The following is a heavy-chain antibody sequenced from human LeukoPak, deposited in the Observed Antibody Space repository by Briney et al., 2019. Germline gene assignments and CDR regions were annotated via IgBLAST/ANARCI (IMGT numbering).Heavy chain of an antibody. CDR1: VDSMYGFY. D-gene: IGHD5-18*01. Sequence: KPSETLSLTCTLSVDSMYGFYWSCIRQPPGKGLEWIGYISYSGSTNYNPSLKSRVTISVDTSKNQFSLKLSSVTAADTAVYYCAKYGYSYGPYYFDYWGQGTLVTVSS. J-gene: IGHJ4*02. CDR2: ISYSGST. V-gene: IGHV4-59*08. CDR3: AKYGYSYGPYYFDY.